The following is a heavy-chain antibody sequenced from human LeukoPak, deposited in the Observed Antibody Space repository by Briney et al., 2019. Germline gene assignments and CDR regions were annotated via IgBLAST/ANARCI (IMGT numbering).Heavy chain of an antibody. D-gene: IGHD3-22*01. CDR2: IYYSGST. J-gene: IGHJ4*02. V-gene: IGHV4-59*08. Sequence: SQTLSLTCTVSGGSISSYYWSWIRQPPGKGLEWIGYIYYSGSTNYNPSLKSRVTISVDTSKNQFSLKLSSVTAADTAVYYCARLGSSGSSGIDYWGQGTLVTVSS. CDR1: GGSISSYY. CDR3: ARLGSSGSSGIDY.